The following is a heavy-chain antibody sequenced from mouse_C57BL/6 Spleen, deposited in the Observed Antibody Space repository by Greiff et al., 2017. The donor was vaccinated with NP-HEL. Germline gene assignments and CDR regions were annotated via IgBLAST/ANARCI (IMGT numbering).Heavy chain of an antibody. D-gene: IGHD2-1*01. CDR2: INPNNGGT. Sequence: EVQLQQSGPELVKPGASVKISCKASGYTFTDYYMNWVKQSHGKSLEWIGDINPNNGGTSYNQKFKGKATLTVDKSSSTAYMELRSLTSEDSAVYYRARMALLWDYWGQGTTLTVSS. J-gene: IGHJ2*01. V-gene: IGHV1-26*01. CDR1: GYTFTDYY. CDR3: ARMALLWDY.